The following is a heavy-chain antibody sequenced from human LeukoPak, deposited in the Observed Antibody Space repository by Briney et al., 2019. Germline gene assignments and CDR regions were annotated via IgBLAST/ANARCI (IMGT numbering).Heavy chain of an antibody. Sequence: GGSLRLSCAASGFTFSSYAMSWVRQAPGKGLEWVSAISGSGGSTYYADSVKGRFTISRDNSKNTLYLQMNSLRAEDTAVYYCARSYSSSSGFFQHWGQGTLVTVSS. D-gene: IGHD6-6*01. J-gene: IGHJ1*01. CDR2: ISGSGGST. CDR3: ARSYSSSSGFFQH. V-gene: IGHV3-23*01. CDR1: GFTFSSYA.